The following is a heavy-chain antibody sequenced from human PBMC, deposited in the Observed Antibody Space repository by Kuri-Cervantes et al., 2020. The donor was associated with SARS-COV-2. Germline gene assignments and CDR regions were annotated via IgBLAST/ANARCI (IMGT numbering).Heavy chain of an antibody. V-gene: IGHV3-48*03. Sequence: SLKISCAASGFTLSSYEMNWVRQAPGKGLEWVSYISSSGSTIYYADSVKGRFTISRDNAKNSLYLQINSLRAEDTAVYYCARGGRYSGSYGGYYYYYYMDVWGRGTTVTVSS. D-gene: IGHD1-26*01. CDR1: GFTLSSYE. J-gene: IGHJ6*03. CDR3: ARGGRYSGSYGGYYYYYYMDV. CDR2: ISSSGSTI.